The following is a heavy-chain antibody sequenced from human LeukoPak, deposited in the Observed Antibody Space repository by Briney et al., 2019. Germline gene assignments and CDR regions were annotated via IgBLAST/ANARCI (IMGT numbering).Heavy chain of an antibody. J-gene: IGHJ4*02. V-gene: IGHV1-2*02. CDR1: GYTFTGYY. CDR3: ARVSSFFEVNFDY. CDR2: INPNSGGT. Sequence: GASVKVSCKASGYTFTGYYMHWVRQAPGQGLEWMGWINPNSGGTNYAQKFQGRVTITRDTSISTAYMELSRLRSDDTAVYYCARVSSFFEVNFDYWGQGTLVTVSS. D-gene: IGHD2/OR15-2a*01.